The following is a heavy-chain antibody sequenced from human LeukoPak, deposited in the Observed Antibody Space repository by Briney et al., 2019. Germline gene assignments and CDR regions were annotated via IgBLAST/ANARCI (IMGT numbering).Heavy chain of an antibody. CDR1: GFTMNNFG. D-gene: IGHD6-19*01. CDR3: VRGSGWFFGF. V-gene: IGHV3-7*01. Sequence: GGTLRLSCAASGFTMNNFGMHWVRQAPGKGLEWVASIDQHGRDKYFLDSVKGRFTISRDNSKSSLYLQMNSLRAEDTAVYYCVRGSGWFFGFWGQGSLVTVSS. CDR2: IDQHGRDK. J-gene: IGHJ4*02.